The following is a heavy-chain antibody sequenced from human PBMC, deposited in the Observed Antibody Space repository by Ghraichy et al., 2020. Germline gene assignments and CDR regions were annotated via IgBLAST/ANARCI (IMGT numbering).Heavy chain of an antibody. Sequence: SETLSLTCTVSGGSISSSEYYWGWIRQPPGKGLEWIGYVFYSGSTYYNPSLKSRVTISVDTSKNQFSLMVSSVTAADTAVYYCARNSWLRDSYYYYAMDVWGQGTTVTVSS. CDR1: GGSISSSEYY. D-gene: IGHD5-12*01. CDR2: VFYSGST. CDR3: ARNSWLRDSYYYYAMDV. J-gene: IGHJ6*02. V-gene: IGHV4-39*01.